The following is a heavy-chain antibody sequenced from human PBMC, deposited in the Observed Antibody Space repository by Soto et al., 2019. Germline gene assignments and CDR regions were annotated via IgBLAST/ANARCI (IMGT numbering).Heavy chain of an antibody. CDR3: AKDPLGYSYGEHYYYYYMDV. Sequence: GGSLRLSCAASGFTFSSYAMSWVRQAPGKGLEWVSAISGSGGSTYYADSVKGRFTISRDNSKNTLFLQMNGLRAEDTAVYYCAKDPLGYSYGEHYYYYYMDVWGKGTTVTVSS. D-gene: IGHD5-18*01. CDR2: ISGSGGST. CDR1: GFTFSSYA. V-gene: IGHV3-23*01. J-gene: IGHJ6*03.